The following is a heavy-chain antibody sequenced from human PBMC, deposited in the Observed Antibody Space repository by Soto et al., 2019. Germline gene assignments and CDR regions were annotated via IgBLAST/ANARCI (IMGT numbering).Heavy chain of an antibody. CDR3: ARSLVLMVYAIDY. J-gene: IGHJ4*02. V-gene: IGHV1-2*02. Sequence: QVQLVQSGAEVKKPGASVKVSCNASGYTCTGYYMHWVRQAPGQGLEWMGWINPNSGGTNYAQKFQGRVTMTRDTSISKAHMELSRLRSDDKAVYYCARSLVLMVYAIDYWGQGTLVTVSS. CDR2: INPNSGGT. D-gene: IGHD2-8*01. CDR1: GYTCTGYY.